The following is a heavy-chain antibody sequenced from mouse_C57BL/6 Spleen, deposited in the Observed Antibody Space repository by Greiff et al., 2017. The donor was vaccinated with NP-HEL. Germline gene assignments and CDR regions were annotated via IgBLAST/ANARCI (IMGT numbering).Heavy chain of an antibody. CDR3: AREKGGVYDGYFRYFDV. CDR1: GFTFSDYY. J-gene: IGHJ1*03. CDR2: INYDGSST. D-gene: IGHD2-3*01. Sequence: EVHLVESEGGLVQPGSSMKLSCTASGFTFSDYYMAWVRQVPEKGLEWVANINYDGSSTYYLDSLKSRFIISRDNAKNILYLQMSSLKSEDTATYYCAREKGGVYDGYFRYFDVWGTGTTVTVSS. V-gene: IGHV5-16*01.